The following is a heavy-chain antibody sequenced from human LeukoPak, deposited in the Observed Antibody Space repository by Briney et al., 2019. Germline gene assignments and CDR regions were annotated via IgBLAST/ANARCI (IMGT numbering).Heavy chain of an antibody. CDR2: ITSSSYYI. V-gene: IGHV3-21*01. Sequence: GGTLRLSCAASGFTFSSHSMNWVRHAPGKGLEWVSVITSSSYYIYYADSLKGSFTVSRDNAKNSLYLQLNSLRAEDTAVYYCVRESVYYDSSAYYNVLDYWGQGTLVTVSS. CDR1: GFTFSSHS. CDR3: VRESVYYDSSAYYNVLDY. J-gene: IGHJ4*02. D-gene: IGHD3-22*01.